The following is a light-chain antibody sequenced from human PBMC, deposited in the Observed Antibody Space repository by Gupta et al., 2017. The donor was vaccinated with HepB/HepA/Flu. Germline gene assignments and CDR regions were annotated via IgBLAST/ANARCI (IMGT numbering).Light chain of an antibody. Sequence: DIVMTQSPDSLAVSLGERATINCKSSQTILWGSNNKNYLAWYQQKPGQPPKGLLYWASTRESGVPDRFSGSGSGTNFTLTISSLQAEDVAVYYCQQYHTPPWAFGQGTKVEIK. CDR1: QTILWGSNNKNY. CDR3: QQYHTPPWA. J-gene: IGKJ1*01. V-gene: IGKV4-1*01. CDR2: WAS.